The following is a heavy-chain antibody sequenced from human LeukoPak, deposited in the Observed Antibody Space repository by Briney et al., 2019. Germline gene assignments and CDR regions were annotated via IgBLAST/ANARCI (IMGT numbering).Heavy chain of an antibody. CDR1: GFTFSSYW. Sequence: GGSLRLSCAATGFTFSSYWMHWVRQAPGKGLVWVSRINSDGSTTAYADSVKGRFTISGDYAKNTLYLQMNSLRAEDTAVYYCARDRYGAHDYWGQGTLVTVSS. V-gene: IGHV3-74*01. D-gene: IGHD3-16*01. CDR2: INSDGSTT. J-gene: IGHJ4*02. CDR3: ARDRYGAHDY.